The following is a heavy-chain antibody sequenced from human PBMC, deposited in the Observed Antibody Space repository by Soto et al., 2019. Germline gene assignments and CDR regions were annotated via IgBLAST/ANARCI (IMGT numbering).Heavy chain of an antibody. CDR1: GGSISSCGSY. J-gene: IGHJ4*02. CDR2: IFYSDSF. Sequence: QVQLQESGPGLVKSSQTLSLTCTVSGGSISSCGSYWSWLRQRPGKGLEWIGYIFYSDSFYYTPSLKGRVVILADTSKNQFTLKLSSVTDADTAVYYCARATDTPPIFGVVRPYFFDFWGQGTLVTVSS. D-gene: IGHD3-3*01. CDR3: ARATDTPPIFGVVRPYFFDF. V-gene: IGHV4-31*03.